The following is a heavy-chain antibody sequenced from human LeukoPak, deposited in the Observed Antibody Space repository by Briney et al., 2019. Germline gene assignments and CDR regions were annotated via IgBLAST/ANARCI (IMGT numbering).Heavy chain of an antibody. V-gene: IGHV3-33*01. CDR3: SGSSSWYPSYFDY. D-gene: IGHD6-13*01. CDR1: GFTFSSYG. Sequence: PGRSLRLSCAASGFTFSSYGMHWVRQAPGKGLEWVAVIWYDGSNKYYADSVKGRFTISRDNSKNTLYPQMNSLRAEDTAVYYCSGSSSWYPSYFDYWGQGTLVTVSS. J-gene: IGHJ4*02. CDR2: IWYDGSNK.